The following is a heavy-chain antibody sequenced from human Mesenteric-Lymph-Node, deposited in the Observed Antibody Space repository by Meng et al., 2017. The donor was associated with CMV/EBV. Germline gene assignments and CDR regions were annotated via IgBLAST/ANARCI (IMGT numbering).Heavy chain of an antibody. V-gene: IGHV4-38-2*02. Sequence: ESLKISCTVSGYSISSGYYWGWIRQPPGKGLEWIGSIYHSGSTYYNPSLKSRVTISVDTSKNQFSLKLSSVTAADTAVYYCAREYVWGSYRLTYYFDYWGQGTLVTVSS. CDR2: IYHSGST. D-gene: IGHD3-16*02. CDR3: AREYVWGSYRLTYYFDY. J-gene: IGHJ4*02. CDR1: GYSISSGYY.